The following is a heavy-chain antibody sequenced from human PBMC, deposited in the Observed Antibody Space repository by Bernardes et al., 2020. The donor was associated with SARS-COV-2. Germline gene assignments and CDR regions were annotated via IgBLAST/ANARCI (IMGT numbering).Heavy chain of an antibody. CDR1: GFTFNYAW. CDR2: IRSKTDGGTT. D-gene: IGHD4-17*01. J-gene: IGHJ6*02. Sequence: GGSLRLSCAASGFTFNYAWMSWVRQAPGKGLEWVGHIRSKTDGGTTDYAAPVKGRFTISRDDSKNTLYLQMNSLKTEDTAVYYCARDRVYGGNSPSYYYYGMDVWGQGTTVTVSS. V-gene: IGHV3-15*01. CDR3: ARDRVYGGNSPSYYYYGMDV.